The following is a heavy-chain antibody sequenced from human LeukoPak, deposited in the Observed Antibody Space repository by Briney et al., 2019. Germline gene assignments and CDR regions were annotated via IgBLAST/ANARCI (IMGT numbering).Heavy chain of an antibody. V-gene: IGHV4-39*01. Sequence: SETLSLTCTVSGGSFTSSSYYWGWIRQPPGKGLGWIGSIYYSGSTYYNPSLKSRVTISVDTSKNQFSLKLSSVTAADTAVYCCARHNYDSSGFLKYWGQGTLVTVSS. D-gene: IGHD3-22*01. CDR3: ARHNYDSSGFLKY. J-gene: IGHJ4*02. CDR1: GGSFTSSSYY. CDR2: IYYSGST.